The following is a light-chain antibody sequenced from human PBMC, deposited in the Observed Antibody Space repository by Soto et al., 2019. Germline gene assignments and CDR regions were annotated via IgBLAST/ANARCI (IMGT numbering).Light chain of an antibody. CDR3: SSYTSSSTSPYV. V-gene: IGLV2-14*01. CDR1: SSDVGGYNY. J-gene: IGLJ1*01. Sequence: QSALTQPASVSGSPGQSITISCTGTSSDVGGYNYVSWYQQHPGKAPKLMIYEVSNRPSGVSHRFFDSKSGNTASLTISGLQAEDEADYYCSSYTSSSTSPYVFGTGTKVTVL. CDR2: EVS.